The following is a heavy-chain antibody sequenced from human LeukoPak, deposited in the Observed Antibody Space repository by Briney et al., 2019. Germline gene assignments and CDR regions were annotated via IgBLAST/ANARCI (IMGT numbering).Heavy chain of an antibody. CDR2: IIPLFDTA. J-gene: IGHJ4*02. CDR1: GGTFSSYA. CDR3: ARAYYGGTYGY. D-gene: IGHD4-23*01. V-gene: IGHV1-69*06. Sequence: PVKVSCKAPGGTFSSYAISWVRQAPGQGLEWMGRIIPLFDTANHAQRFQGRVTISADKSTTTAYMELSSLRSDDTAVYYCARAYYGGTYGYWGQGTLVTVSS.